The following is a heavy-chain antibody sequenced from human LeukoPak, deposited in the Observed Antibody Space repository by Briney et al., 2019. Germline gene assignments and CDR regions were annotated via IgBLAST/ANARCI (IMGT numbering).Heavy chain of an antibody. CDR3: ARDGSLGIAAAGSLNWFDP. CDR2: ISSSGSTI. CDR1: GFTFSDYY. J-gene: IGHJ5*02. D-gene: IGHD6-13*01. Sequence: GGSLRLSCAASGFTFSDYYMSWIRQAPGKGLEWVSYISSSGSTIYYADSVKGRFTISRDNAKNSLYLQMNSLRAGDTAVYYCARDGSLGIAAAGSLNWFDPWGQGTLVTVSS. V-gene: IGHV3-11*01.